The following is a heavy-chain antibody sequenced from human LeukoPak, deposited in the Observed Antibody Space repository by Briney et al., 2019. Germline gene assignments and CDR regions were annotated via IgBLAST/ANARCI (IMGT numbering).Heavy chain of an antibody. J-gene: IGHJ4*02. D-gene: IGHD1-14*01. V-gene: IGHV4-4*02. CDR2: IHRSGSP. CDR3: AREILGGFNPGAY. CDR1: LDSTTSNF. Sequence: SETLSLTCTVSLDSTTSNFWSWVRQPPGKGLEWIGEIHRSGSPNYNPSLQSRVTISIDRSRNQIALELSSVTAADTTVYYCAREILGGFNPGAYWGQGTLVTASS.